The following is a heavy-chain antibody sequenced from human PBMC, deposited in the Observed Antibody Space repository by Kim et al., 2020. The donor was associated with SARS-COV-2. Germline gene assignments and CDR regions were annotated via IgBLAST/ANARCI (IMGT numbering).Heavy chain of an antibody. CDR1: GFTFSNYG. CDR3: AKDQIKIWPKSQVPDY. CDR2: ISYDGNNK. J-gene: IGHJ4*02. D-gene: IGHD3-10*01. Sequence: GGSLRLSCAASGFTFSNYGMHWVRQAPGKGLEWVAVISYDGNNKYYADSVKGRFTISRDNSKNTLYLQMNSLRAEDTAVYYCAKDQIKIWPKSQVPDYWGQGTLVTVSS. V-gene: IGHV3-30*18.